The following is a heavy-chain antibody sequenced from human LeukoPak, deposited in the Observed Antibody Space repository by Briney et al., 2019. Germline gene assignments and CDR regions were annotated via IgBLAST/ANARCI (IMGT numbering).Heavy chain of an antibody. J-gene: IGHJ6*02. Sequence: ASVKVSCKASGYTFTSYYMHWVRQAPGQGLEWMGIINPSGGSTSYAQKFQGRVTMTRDTSTSTVYMELSSLRSEDTAVYYCASGSRLVLRYFDWLLNYGMDVWGQGTTVTVSS. D-gene: IGHD3-9*01. CDR3: ASGSRLVLRYFDWLLNYGMDV. V-gene: IGHV1-46*01. CDR2: INPSGGST. CDR1: GYTFTSYY.